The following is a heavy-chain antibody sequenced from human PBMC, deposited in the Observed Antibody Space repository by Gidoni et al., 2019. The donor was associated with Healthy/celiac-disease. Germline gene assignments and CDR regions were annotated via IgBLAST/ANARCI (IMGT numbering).Heavy chain of an antibody. V-gene: IGHV3-30-3*01. J-gene: IGHJ4*02. CDR1: AFTFSSYA. D-gene: IGHD1-26*01. CDR2: ISYDGSNK. Sequence: QVQLVESGGGVVQPGRYLKLSCGASAFTFSSYAMHWVRQAPGKGREGVAVISYDGSNKYYADSVKGRFTISRDNSKNTLYLQMNSLRAEDTAVYYCARDLYSGGYAVPRDWGQGTLVTVSS. CDR3: ARDLYSGGYAVPRD.